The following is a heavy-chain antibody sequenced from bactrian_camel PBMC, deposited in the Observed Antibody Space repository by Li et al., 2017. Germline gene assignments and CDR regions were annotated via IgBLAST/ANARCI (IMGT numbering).Heavy chain of an antibody. D-gene: IGHD6*01. CDR1: VDTLGRYC. Sequence: HVQLVESGGGSVQVGGSLRLSCVASVDTLGRYCMGWFRQIPDKEREGVAGIESDGSTSYADSVKGRFTVSQDSAKNILYLQMNNLNTEDTGHYYCAADEGGVGWCFDRESEPFDWGQGTQVTVS. V-gene: IGHV3S55*01. CDR2: IESDGST. CDR3: AADEGGVGWCFDRESEPFD. J-gene: IGHJ4*01.